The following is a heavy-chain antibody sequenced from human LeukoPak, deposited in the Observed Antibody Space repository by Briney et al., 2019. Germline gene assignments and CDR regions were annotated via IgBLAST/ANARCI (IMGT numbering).Heavy chain of an antibody. D-gene: IGHD6-19*01. J-gene: IGHJ4*02. V-gene: IGHV3-21*01. Sequence: GGSLRLSCAASGFTFSSYSMTWVRQAPGKGLEWVSSMSSGSRYIYYADSVRGRFTISRDNTKNSLYLLMNSLRAEDTAVYYCARETILAVAGDFWGQGALFTVSS. CDR3: ARETILAVAGDF. CDR1: GFTFSSYS. CDR2: MSSGSRYI.